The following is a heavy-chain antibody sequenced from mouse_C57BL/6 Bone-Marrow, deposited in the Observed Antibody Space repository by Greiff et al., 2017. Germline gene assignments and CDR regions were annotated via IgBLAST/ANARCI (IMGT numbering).Heavy chain of an antibody. CDR2: IYPGDGDT. CDR1: GYAFSSSW. Sequence: VQRVESGPELVKPGASVKISCKASGYAFSSSWMNWVKQRPGKGLEWIGRIYPGDGDTNYNGKFKGKATLTADKSSSTAYMQRSSLTSEDSAVYFCASGLRYWYFEVWGTGTTVTVSS. J-gene: IGHJ1*03. V-gene: IGHV1-82*01. CDR3: ASGLRYWYFEV. D-gene: IGHD2-4*01.